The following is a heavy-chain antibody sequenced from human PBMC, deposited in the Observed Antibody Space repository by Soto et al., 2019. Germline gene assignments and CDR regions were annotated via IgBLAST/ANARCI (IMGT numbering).Heavy chain of an antibody. V-gene: IGHV1-18*01. CDR1: GYSFTSYG. CDR2: ISAYNGNT. Sequence: ASVKFSCKDAGYSFTSYGISWVRQAPGQGLEWMGWISAYNGNTNYAQKLQGRVTMTTATSTSTAYMELRSLRSDDSSVYYGARHSLYSGYDSLVQGTLVPGSS. D-gene: IGHD5-12*01. CDR3: ARHSLYSGYDS. J-gene: IGHJ5*02.